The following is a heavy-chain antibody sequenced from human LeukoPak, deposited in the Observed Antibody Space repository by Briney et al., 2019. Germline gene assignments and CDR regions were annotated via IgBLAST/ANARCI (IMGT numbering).Heavy chain of an antibody. CDR1: GYTFTDYY. J-gene: IGHJ3*02. Sequence: GASVKVSCKASGYTFTDYYMHWVRQAPGRGLEWMGWINPNSRGTDSAQKFQGRSSMTRDTSISTAYMELSRLRSDDTAVYYCARRAREYSHDAFDIWGQGTMVTVSS. CDR3: ARRAREYSHDAFDI. CDR2: INPNSRGT. D-gene: IGHD5-18*01. V-gene: IGHV1-2*02.